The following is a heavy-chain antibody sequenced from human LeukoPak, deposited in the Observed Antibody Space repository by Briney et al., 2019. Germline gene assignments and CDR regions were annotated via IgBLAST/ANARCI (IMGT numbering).Heavy chain of an antibody. CDR2: ISRNSGSI. CDR3: AKDKGSSGWDFDY. D-gene: IGHD6-19*01. Sequence: PGRSLRLSCAASGFTFDDYAMYWVRQAPGKGLEWVSGISRNSGSIGYADSVKGRFTISRDNAKNSLYLQMNSLRAEDTALYYCAKDKGSSGWDFDYWGQGTLVTVSS. J-gene: IGHJ4*02. CDR1: GFTFDDYA. V-gene: IGHV3-9*01.